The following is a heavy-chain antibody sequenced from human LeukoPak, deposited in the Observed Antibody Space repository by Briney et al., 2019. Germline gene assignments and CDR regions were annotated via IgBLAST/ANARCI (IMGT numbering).Heavy chain of an antibody. V-gene: IGHV4-38-2*02. CDR3: AGPRDTAVVVAATAGYFDL. D-gene: IGHD2-15*01. CDR1: GYSIRSGYY. J-gene: IGHJ2*01. CDR2: IYPSGST. Sequence: SETLSLTCTVSGYSIRSGYYWGWIRQPPGKRLEWIGSIYPSGSTFYNPSLKSRVTISVDTSKNQFYLKVNSVTAADTAVYYCAGPRDTAVVVAATAGYFDLWGRGTQVTVSS.